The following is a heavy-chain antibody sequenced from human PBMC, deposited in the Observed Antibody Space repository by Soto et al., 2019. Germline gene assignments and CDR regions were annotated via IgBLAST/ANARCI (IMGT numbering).Heavy chain of an antibody. CDR1: VFTFSNYG. Sequence: EVQLLESGGGLVQPGGSLRLSCAASVFTFSNYGMNWVLQAPGKGLAWVSAISGSGGSTYYAESVKGRFTISRDNSKNTLYLQLNSLRVEDTAVYYCAKGQGEHQFLAKYYFAYWGKGTLVTVSS. J-gene: IGHJ4*02. CDR3: AKGQGEHQFLAKYYFAY. V-gene: IGHV3-23*01. D-gene: IGHD1-26*01. CDR2: ISGSGGST.